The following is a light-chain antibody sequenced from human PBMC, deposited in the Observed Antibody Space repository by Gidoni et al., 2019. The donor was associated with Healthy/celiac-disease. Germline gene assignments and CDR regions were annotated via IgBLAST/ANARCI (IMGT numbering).Light chain of an antibody. CDR3: QQRSNWPWT. Sequence: EIASTQSPATLSLSPGERATLSCRASQSVSSYLAWYQQKPGQAPRLLIYDASNRATGIPARFSGSGSGTDFTLTISSLEPEDFAVYYCQQRSNWPWTFGQGTKVEIK. CDR1: QSVSSY. V-gene: IGKV3-11*01. J-gene: IGKJ1*01. CDR2: DAS.